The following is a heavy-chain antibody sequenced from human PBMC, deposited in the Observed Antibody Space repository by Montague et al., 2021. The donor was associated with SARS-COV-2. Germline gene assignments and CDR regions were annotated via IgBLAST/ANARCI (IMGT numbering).Heavy chain of an antibody. J-gene: IGHJ4*02. CDR1: GASFNGYY. D-gene: IGHD5-24*01. CDR2: INHSGST. Sequence: SETLSLTCAVYGASFNGYYWTWIRQPPGKGLEWIGEINHSGSTSYNPSLRSQVTISVDTSKNQFSLKLTSVTAADTAVYYCTRRLHGFNRHYFDYWGQGTLVTVSS. CDR3: TRRLHGFNRHYFDY. V-gene: IGHV4-34*01.